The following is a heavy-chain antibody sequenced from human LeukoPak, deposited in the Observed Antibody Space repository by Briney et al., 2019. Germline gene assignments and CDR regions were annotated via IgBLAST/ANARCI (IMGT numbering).Heavy chain of an antibody. Sequence: SETLSLTCAVYGGSFSGYYWRWIRQPPGKGLVWIGEINHSGRTNYNPSLKSRVTISVDTSKNQFSLKLSSVTAADTAVYYCARGPASPLPRWFDPWGQGTLVTVSS. CDR1: GGSFSGYY. D-gene: IGHD2-2*01. CDR2: INHSGRT. V-gene: IGHV4-34*01. CDR3: ARGPASPLPRWFDP. J-gene: IGHJ5*02.